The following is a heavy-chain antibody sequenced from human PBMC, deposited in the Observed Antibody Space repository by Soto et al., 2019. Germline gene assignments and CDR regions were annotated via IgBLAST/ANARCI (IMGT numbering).Heavy chain of an antibody. CDR1: GFPFSSYA. J-gene: IGHJ4*02. V-gene: IGHV3-23*01. D-gene: IGHD3-3*01. Sequence: PGRSLRLSCAPSGFPFSSYAMSWVRQTPEKGLEWVAGISGGGNDRYYADFVQGRFTFSRDNSRNILYLQMNSLRAADTAINFCAWSVFIVAQYIESFDYWGQGTLVTVSS. CDR3: AWSVFIVAQYIESFDY. CDR2: ISGGGNDR.